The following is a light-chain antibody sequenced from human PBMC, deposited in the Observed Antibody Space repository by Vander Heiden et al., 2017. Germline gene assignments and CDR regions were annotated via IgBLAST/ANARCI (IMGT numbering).Light chain of an antibody. J-gene: IGLJ1*01. CDR2: RNN. V-gene: IGLV1-47*01. CDR1: SSTIGSNY. Sequence: QSVLTQPPSASGTPGQRVTISCSGSSSTIGSNYVYWDQQLPGTAPKLLIYRNNQRPSGVPDRFSGSKSGSSASLAIRGLRSEDEADDYCASWDDSLSGLFVFGTGTKVTVL. CDR3: ASWDDSLSGLFV.